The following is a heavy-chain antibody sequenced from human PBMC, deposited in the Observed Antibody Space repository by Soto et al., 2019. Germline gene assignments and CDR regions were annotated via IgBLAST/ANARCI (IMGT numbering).Heavy chain of an antibody. D-gene: IGHD4-17*01. CDR2: IGTAGDT. Sequence: VQLVESGGGLVQPGGSLRLSCAASGFTFSSYDMHWVRQVTGKGLEWVSAIGTAGDTYYPGFVKGRFTISRENAKNSLYLQINSLRAGDTAVYYCARAPMDVYGDYVGYAMDVWGQGTTVTVSS. CDR3: ARAPMDVYGDYVGYAMDV. CDR1: GFTFSSYD. V-gene: IGHV3-13*01. J-gene: IGHJ6*02.